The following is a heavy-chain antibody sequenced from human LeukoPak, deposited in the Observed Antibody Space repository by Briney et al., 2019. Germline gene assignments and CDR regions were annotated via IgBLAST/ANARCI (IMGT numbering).Heavy chain of an antibody. V-gene: IGHV4-34*01. CDR1: GGSFSGYY. J-gene: IGHJ4*02. Sequence: SETLSLTCAVYGGSFSGYYWSWIRQPPGNGLEWIGEINHSGSTNYNPSLKSRVTISVDTSKNQFSLKLSSVTAADTAVYYCARGRDFVFGYWGQGTLVTVSS. CDR2: INHSGST. CDR3: ARGRDFVFGY. D-gene: IGHD3-16*02.